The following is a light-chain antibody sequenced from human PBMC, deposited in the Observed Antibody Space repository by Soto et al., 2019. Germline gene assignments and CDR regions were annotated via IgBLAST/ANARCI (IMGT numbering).Light chain of an antibody. CDR1: QSVLYSSNNKNY. J-gene: IGKJ1*01. Sequence: EIVMTQSPDSLAVSLGERATINYKSSQSVLYSSNNKNYLAWYQQKPGQPPKLXIYGASTRESGVPDRFSGSGSGTDFTLTVSSLQAEDVAVYYCQQYYTAPMTFGRGTKVDIK. CDR2: GAS. CDR3: QQYYTAPMT. V-gene: IGKV4-1*01.